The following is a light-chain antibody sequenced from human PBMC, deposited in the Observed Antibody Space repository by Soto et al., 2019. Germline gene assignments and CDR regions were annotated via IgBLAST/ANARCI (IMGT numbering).Light chain of an antibody. CDR1: QSVSSSY. Sequence: IVLAQSPCTLALSRGERSTLAGIGVQSVSSSYLVWHQQKPGQAPRLLIYGASIRATGIPARFSGSGSGTEFTLTISSLQSEDFAVYYCQHYNNWPPWTFGQGTKVDIK. J-gene: IGKJ1*01. CDR3: QHYNNWPPWT. CDR2: GAS. V-gene: IGKV3-15*01.